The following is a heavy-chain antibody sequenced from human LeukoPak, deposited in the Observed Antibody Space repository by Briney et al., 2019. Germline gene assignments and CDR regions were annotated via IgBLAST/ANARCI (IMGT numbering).Heavy chain of an antibody. CDR2: IYYSGYT. J-gene: IGHJ4*02. V-gene: IGHV4-61*01. D-gene: IGHD5-12*01. Sequence: SETLSLTCTVSGGSVSSGTYYWSWIRQPPGKGLEWIGFIYYSGYTNYNPSLKSRVTISLDTSKSQFSLRLSSVTAADTAVYYCARALGYSGYLGHWGQGTLVTVSS. CDR1: GGSVSSGTYY. CDR3: ARALGYSGYLGH.